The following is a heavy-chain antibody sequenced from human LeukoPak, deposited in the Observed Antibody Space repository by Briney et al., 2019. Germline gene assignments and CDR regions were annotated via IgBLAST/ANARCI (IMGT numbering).Heavy chain of an antibody. CDR1: GFLFSSYW. CDR2: IKHDGSDK. D-gene: IGHD6-19*01. V-gene: IGHV3-7*01. Sequence: GGSLRLSCAASGFLFSSYWTSWVRQAPGKGLEWVANIKHDGSDKYYVDSVTGRFTISRDNAKNSLYLQMNSLRAEDTAVYYCAGYSSGWYPTLLWGQGTLVTVSS. CDR3: AGYSSGWYPTLL. J-gene: IGHJ4*02.